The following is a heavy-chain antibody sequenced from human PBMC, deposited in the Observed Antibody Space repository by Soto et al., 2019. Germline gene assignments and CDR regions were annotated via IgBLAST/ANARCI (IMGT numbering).Heavy chain of an antibody. D-gene: IGHD3-10*01. CDR3: ARVGITMVRGVHDPYYFDY. V-gene: IGHV4-31*03. CDR2: IYYSGST. CDR1: GGSISSGGYY. J-gene: IGHJ4*02. Sequence: QVQLQESGPGLVKPSQTLSLTCTVSGGSISSGGYYWSWIRQHPGKGLEWIGYIYYSGSTYYNPSLKSRVTISVATSKNQFSLKLSSVTAADTAVYYCARVGITMVRGVHDPYYFDYWGQGTLVTVSS.